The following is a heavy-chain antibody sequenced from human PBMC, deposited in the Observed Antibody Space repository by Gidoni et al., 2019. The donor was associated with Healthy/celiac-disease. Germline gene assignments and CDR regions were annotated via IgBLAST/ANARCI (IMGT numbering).Heavy chain of an antibody. D-gene: IGHD6-13*01. J-gene: IGHJ5*02. Sequence: ITLNESGPTLVQPTHTLTLTCPFSRFSLSTSGVGVGWIRQPPGKALEWLALIYLDDDKRYSPSLKSRLTITKDTAKNQVVLTMTNMDPVDTATYYCAHRRRIAAAPSWFDPWGQGTLVTVSS. CDR1: RFSLSTSGVG. V-gene: IGHV2-5*02. CDR2: IYLDDDK. CDR3: AHRRRIAAAPSWFDP.